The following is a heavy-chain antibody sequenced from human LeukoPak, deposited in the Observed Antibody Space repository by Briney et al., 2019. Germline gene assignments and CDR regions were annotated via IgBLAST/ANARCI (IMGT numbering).Heavy chain of an antibody. CDR2: IYSGGNT. Sequence: QTGGSLRLSCAASGFTVSTNYMSWVRQAPGKGLEWVSVIYSGGNTYYADSVKGRFTISRDSSKNTLYLQMNSLRAEDTAVYYCARESRGHTTGYNDASDIWGQGTTVTVSS. V-gene: IGHV3-53*01. CDR1: GFTVSTNY. J-gene: IGHJ3*02. CDR3: ARESRGHTTGYNDASDI. D-gene: IGHD1-1*01.